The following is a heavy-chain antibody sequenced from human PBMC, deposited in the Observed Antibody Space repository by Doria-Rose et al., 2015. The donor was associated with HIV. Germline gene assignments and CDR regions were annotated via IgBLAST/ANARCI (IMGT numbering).Heavy chain of an antibody. V-gene: IGHV2-26*01. CDR1: GVSLSSPGMG. CDR2: IFSDDER. CDR3: ARIKSSRWYHKYYFDF. Sequence: QVTLKESGPVLVKPTETLTLTCTVSGVSLSSPGMGVSWIRQPPGKALEWLAHIFSDDERAYKASLKSRLTISRGTSKSQVDRTMTDMDPVDTATYYCARIKSSRWYHKYYFDFWGQGTLIIVS. J-gene: IGHJ4*02. D-gene: IGHD6-13*01.